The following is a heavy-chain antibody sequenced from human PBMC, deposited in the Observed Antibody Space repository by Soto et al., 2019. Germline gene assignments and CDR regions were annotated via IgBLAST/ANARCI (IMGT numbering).Heavy chain of an antibody. CDR2: TYYRSKWYN. CDR1: GDSVSSNSAA. J-gene: IGHJ3*02. V-gene: IGHV6-1*01. CDR3: ALDFYWLWLANDAFDI. D-gene: IGHD5-18*01. Sequence: SQTLSLTGAISGDSVSSNSAAWNWFRQSPSRGLEWLGRTYYRSKWYNDYAVSVKSRITINPDTSKNQFSPQLNSVTPEDTAVYYFALDFYWLWLANDAFDIWGQGTMVTVSS.